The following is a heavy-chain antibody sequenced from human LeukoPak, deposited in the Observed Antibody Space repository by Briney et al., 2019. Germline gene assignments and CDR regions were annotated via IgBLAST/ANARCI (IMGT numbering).Heavy chain of an antibody. Sequence: SETLSLTCSVSGGSISSSRYYWGSIRQPPGRGLEWIGSIYYSGSTYYNPSLKSRVTISVDTSKNQFSLKLNSVTAADTAVYYCARVGWGSGWGDYYYYYMDVWGKGTTVTVSS. CDR1: GGSISSSRYY. CDR2: IYYSGST. V-gene: IGHV4-39*07. D-gene: IGHD6-19*01. J-gene: IGHJ6*03. CDR3: ARVGWGSGWGDYYYYYMDV.